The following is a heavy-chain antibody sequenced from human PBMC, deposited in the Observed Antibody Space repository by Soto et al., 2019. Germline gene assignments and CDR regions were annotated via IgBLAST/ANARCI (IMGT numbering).Heavy chain of an antibody. V-gene: IGHV1-3*01. D-gene: IGHD3-22*01. CDR1: GYTFTSYA. CDR2: INAGNGNT. Sequence: ASVKVSCTASGYTFTSYAMHWVRQAPGQRLEWMGWINAGNGNTKYSQKFQGRVTITRDTSASTAYMELSSLRSEDTAVYYCARVLNYDSSGPHLYYFDYWGQGTLVTVSS. J-gene: IGHJ4*02. CDR3: ARVLNYDSSGPHLYYFDY.